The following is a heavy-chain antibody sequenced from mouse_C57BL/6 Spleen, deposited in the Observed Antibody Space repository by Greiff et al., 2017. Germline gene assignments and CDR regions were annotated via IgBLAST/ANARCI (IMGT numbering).Heavy chain of an antibody. D-gene: IGHD1-1*01. CDR1: GFTFSDYG. Sequence: EVQRVESGGGLVKPGGSLKLSCAASGFTFSDYGMHWVRQAPEKGLEWVAYISSGSSTIYYADTVKGRFTISRDNAKNTLFLQMTSLRSEDTAMYYWARDFITTVVAPFAYWGQGTLVTVSA. CDR3: ARDFITTVVAPFAY. CDR2: ISSGSSTI. J-gene: IGHJ3*01. V-gene: IGHV5-17*01.